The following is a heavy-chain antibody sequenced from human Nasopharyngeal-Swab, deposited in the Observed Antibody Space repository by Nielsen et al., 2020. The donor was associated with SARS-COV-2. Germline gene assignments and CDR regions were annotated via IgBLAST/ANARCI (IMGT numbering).Heavy chain of an antibody. CDR3: ARSGSYHHLADF. V-gene: IGHV4-30-4*01. CDR1: GGSISSGGYY. J-gene: IGHJ4*02. Sequence: SETLSLTCAVSGGSISSGGYYWTWILQPPGKGLEWIGYIYYSGTTYYNPSLKSRVTISVDTSNNQFSLKLSSVTAADTAVYYCARSGSYHHLADFWGQGTLVTVSS. D-gene: IGHD3-10*01. CDR2: IYYSGTT.